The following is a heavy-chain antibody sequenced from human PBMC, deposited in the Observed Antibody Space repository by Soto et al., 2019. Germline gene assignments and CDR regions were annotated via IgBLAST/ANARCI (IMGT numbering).Heavy chain of an antibody. J-gene: IGHJ6*02. Sequence: PGGSLRLSCAASGFTFSSYAMSWVRQAPGKGLEWVSAISGSGGSTYYADSVKGRFTISRDNSKNTLYLQMNGLRAEDTAVYYCANLGYCSSTSCRGSVSPYYYYYGMDVWGQGTTVTVSS. D-gene: IGHD2-2*01. CDR2: ISGSGGST. V-gene: IGHV3-23*01. CDR3: ANLGYCSSTSCRGSVSPYYYYYGMDV. CDR1: GFTFSSYA.